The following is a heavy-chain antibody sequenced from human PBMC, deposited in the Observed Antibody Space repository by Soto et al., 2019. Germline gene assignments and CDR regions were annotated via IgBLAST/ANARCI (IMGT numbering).Heavy chain of an antibody. CDR3: VKNSGWFNS. V-gene: IGHV3-23*01. J-gene: IGHJ5*01. Sequence: GGSLRLSCEASGFIFSTTDMSWVRQAPGKGLEWVSTIYGDGRTAYYADSVRGRFSISRDNPKNMVYLQMDSLRVDDTAIYYCVKNSGWFNSWGQGSLVTVSS. CDR1: GFIFSTTD. CDR2: IYGDGRTA. D-gene: IGHD3-10*01.